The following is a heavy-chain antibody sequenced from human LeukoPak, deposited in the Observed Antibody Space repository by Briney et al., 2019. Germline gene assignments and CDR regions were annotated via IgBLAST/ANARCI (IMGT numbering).Heavy chain of an antibody. J-gene: IGHJ4*02. CDR2: IQPRDSDT. CDR1: GFSFTTDW. D-gene: IGHD6-6*01. V-gene: IGHV5-51*01. Sequence: GESLKISCKGSGFSFTTDWVAWVRQMPGKGLEWMGIIQPRDSDTKYSPSFRGQVTISADKSISTAYLQWSSLKASDTAICYCARRGSSSQIDYWGQGTLVTVSS. CDR3: ARRGSSSQIDY.